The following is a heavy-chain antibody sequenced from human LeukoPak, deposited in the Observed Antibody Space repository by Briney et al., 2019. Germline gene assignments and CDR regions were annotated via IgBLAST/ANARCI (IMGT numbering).Heavy chain of an antibody. CDR3: AKVVVTSIGNWGSGFDY. D-gene: IGHD2-21*02. J-gene: IGHJ4*02. CDR2: ISGSGGST. V-gene: IGHV3-23*01. Sequence: GGSLRLSCAAPGFTFSSYAMSWVRQAPGKGLEWVSAISGSGGSTYYADSVKGRFTISRDNSKNTLYLQMNSLRAEDTAVYYCAKVVVTSIGNWGSGFDYWGQGTLVTVSS. CDR1: GFTFSSYA.